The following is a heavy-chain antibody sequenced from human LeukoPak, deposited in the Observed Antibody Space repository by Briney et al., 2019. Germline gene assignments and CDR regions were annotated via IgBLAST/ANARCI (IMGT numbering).Heavy chain of an antibody. J-gene: IGHJ3*02. CDR3: ARDLWASGYNAPAFDI. Sequence: GGSLRLSCAASGFTFSSYEMNWVRQAPGKGLEWVSYISSSGSTIYYADSAKGRFTISRDNAKNSLYLQMNSLRAEDTAVYYCARDLWASGYNAPAFDIWGQGTMVTVSS. V-gene: IGHV3-48*03. CDR2: ISSSGSTI. D-gene: IGHD5-24*01. CDR1: GFTFSSYE.